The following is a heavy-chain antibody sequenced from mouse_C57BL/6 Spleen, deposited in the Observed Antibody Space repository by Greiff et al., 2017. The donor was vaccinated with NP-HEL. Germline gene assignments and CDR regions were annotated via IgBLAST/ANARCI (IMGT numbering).Heavy chain of an antibody. V-gene: IGHV1-53*01. CDR1: GYTFTSYW. J-gene: IGHJ3*01. CDR3: ARGGIYYDYDGVAY. D-gene: IGHD2-4*01. Sequence: QVQLKQPGTELVKPGASVKLSCKASGYTFTSYWMHWVKQRPGQGLEWIGNINPSNGGTNYNEKFKSKATLTVDKSSSTAYMQLSSLTSEDSAVYYGARGGIYYDYDGVAYWGQGTLVTVSA. CDR2: INPSNGGT.